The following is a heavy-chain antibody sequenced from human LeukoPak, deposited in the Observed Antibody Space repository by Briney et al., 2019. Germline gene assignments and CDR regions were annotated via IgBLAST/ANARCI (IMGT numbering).Heavy chain of an antibody. V-gene: IGHV3-48*02. CDR2: ISGSSETI. Sequence: PGGSLRLSCAASRFTFSTYSMNWVRQAPGKGREWVSYISGSSETIYYADSVKGRFTISRDNAKNSLYLQMNSLRDEDTAVYYCARTPPTAGLTTIGVGSDYWGQGTLVTVSS. D-gene: IGHD4-11*01. J-gene: IGHJ4*02. CDR1: RFTFSTYS. CDR3: ARTPPTAGLTTIGVGSDY.